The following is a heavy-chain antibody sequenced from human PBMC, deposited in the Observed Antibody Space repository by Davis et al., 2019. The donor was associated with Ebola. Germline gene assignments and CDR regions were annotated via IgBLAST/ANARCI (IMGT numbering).Heavy chain of an antibody. CDR3: ARYPAIAAAGTGYYYGMDV. CDR1: GGSVSSGSYY. D-gene: IGHD6-13*01. V-gene: IGHV4-61*01. Sequence: SETLSLTCTVSGGSVSSGSYYWSWIRQPPGKGLEWIGYIYYSGSTNYNPSLKSRVTISVDTSKNQFSLKLSSVTAADTAVYYCARYPAIAAAGTGYYYGMDVWGKGTTVTVSS. J-gene: IGHJ6*04. CDR2: IYYSGST.